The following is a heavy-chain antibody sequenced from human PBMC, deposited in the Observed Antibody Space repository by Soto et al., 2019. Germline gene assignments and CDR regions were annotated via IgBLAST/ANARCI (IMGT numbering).Heavy chain of an antibody. Sequence: GASVKVSCKASGGTFSSYTISWVRQAPGQGLEWMGRIIPILGIANYAQKFQGRVTITADKSTSTACMELSSLRSEDTAVYYCARGLYCSGGSCYHGLVYWGQGTLVTVSS. CDR3: ARGLYCSGGSCYHGLVY. CDR2: IIPILGIA. CDR1: GGTFSSYT. J-gene: IGHJ4*02. V-gene: IGHV1-69*02. D-gene: IGHD2-15*01.